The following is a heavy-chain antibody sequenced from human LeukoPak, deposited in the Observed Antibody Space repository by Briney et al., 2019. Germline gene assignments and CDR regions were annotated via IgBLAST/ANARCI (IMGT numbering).Heavy chain of an antibody. Sequence: SEALSLTCAVYGGFFSDYYWSWIRQPPGSGLEWIGEIDHSGSTNYNPSLNSRVTISIYTSKNQVSLSLISVTAADTAVYYCARFGRAAWYGWVDLWGQGTLVTVSS. V-gene: IGHV4-34*01. CDR2: IDHSGST. CDR1: GGFFSDYY. CDR3: ARFGRAAWYGWVDL. D-gene: IGHD2-8*02. J-gene: IGHJ4*02.